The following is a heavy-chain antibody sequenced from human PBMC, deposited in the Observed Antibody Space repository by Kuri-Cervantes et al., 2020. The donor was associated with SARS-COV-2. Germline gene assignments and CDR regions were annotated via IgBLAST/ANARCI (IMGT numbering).Heavy chain of an antibody. Sequence: GGSLRLSCAASGFTFSSYAMSWVRQAPGKGLEWVSAISGSGGSTYYADSVKGRFTISRDNSKNTLYLXTNSLRAEDTAVYYCAKGISXFGELNIGVRYYYGMDVWGQGTTVTVSS. D-gene: IGHD3-10*01. CDR2: ISGSGGST. CDR3: AKGISXFGELNIGVRYYYGMDV. J-gene: IGHJ6*02. V-gene: IGHV3-23*01. CDR1: GFTFSSYA.